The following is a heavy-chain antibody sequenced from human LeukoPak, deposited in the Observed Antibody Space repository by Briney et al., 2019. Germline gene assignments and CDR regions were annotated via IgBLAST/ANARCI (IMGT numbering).Heavy chain of an antibody. Sequence: GESLRLSCAASGFTFSSYWMSWVRQAPGKGLEWVANIKQDGSEKYYVDSVKGRFTISRDNAKNSLYLQMNSLRAEDTAVYYCAREHNDFWSGYFDYWGQGTLVTVSS. CDR2: IKQDGSEK. D-gene: IGHD3-3*01. J-gene: IGHJ4*02. CDR3: AREHNDFWSGYFDY. CDR1: GFTFSSYW. V-gene: IGHV3-7*01.